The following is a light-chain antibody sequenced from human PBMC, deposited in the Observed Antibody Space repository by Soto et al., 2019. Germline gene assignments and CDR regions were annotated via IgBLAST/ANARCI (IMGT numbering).Light chain of an antibody. CDR2: AAS. CDR3: QQFNSYSEA. J-gene: IGKJ1*01. Sequence: AIQMTQPPSSLSASVGDRVTIPSRASQGIRNDLGWYQQKPGKAPKLLIYAASSLQSGVPPRFSGSGSGTDFTLTISSLQPEDFATYYCQQFNSYSEAFGQGTKVDIK. CDR1: QGIRND. V-gene: IGKV1-6*01.